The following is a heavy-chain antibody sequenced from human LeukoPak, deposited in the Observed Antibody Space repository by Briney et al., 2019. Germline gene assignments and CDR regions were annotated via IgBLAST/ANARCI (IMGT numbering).Heavy chain of an antibody. CDR2: SYTSGST. Sequence: SETLSLTCTVSGGSISSYYWSWIRQPTGKGLEWIGRSYTSGSTNYNPSLKSRVTMSVDTSKNQFSLKLSSVTAADTAVYYCARAWGRWLQLRWYAFDIWGQGTMVTVSS. V-gene: IGHV4-4*07. D-gene: IGHD5-24*01. CDR3: ARAWGRWLQLRWYAFDI. J-gene: IGHJ3*02. CDR1: GGSISSYY.